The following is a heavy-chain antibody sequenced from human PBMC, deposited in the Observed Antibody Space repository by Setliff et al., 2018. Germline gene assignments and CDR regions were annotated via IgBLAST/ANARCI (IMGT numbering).Heavy chain of an antibody. CDR2: IYVTEST. CDR3: AASRAYTGAVEEWFLPKTFDF. Sequence: SETLSLTCTISGGSINNYYWNWIRQSADKGLEWIGRIYVTESTKYNPSLKSRVTLSIDTSKNQFSLKLSSVTAADAALYYCAASRAYTGAVEEWFLPKTFDFWGQGSPVTVSS. D-gene: IGHD3-10*01. J-gene: IGHJ4*02. CDR1: GGSINNYY. V-gene: IGHV4-4*07.